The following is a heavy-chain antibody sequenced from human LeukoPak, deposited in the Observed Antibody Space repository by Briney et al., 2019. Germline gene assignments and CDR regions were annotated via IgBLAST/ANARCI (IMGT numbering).Heavy chain of an antibody. D-gene: IGHD3-10*01. CDR2: INQAGSDK. J-gene: IGHJ4*02. Sequence: PGGSLRLSCAASGFTFSSSWMAWVRQTPGKGLEWVANINQAGSDKNYVDSVKGRFTISRDSGKNSLYLQMNSLRAEDTALYYCARDYYTSGSHWGQGTLVIVSS. V-gene: IGHV3-7*01. CDR1: GFTFSSSW. CDR3: ARDYYTSGSH.